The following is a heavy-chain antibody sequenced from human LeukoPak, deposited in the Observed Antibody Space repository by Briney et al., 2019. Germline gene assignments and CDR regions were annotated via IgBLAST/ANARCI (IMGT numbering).Heavy chain of an antibody. CDR2: IYSGGST. CDR3: ARVLIVDDYVWGSSYFDY. D-gene: IGHD3-16*01. V-gene: IGHV3-66*01. CDR1: GFTFSSYS. J-gene: IGHJ4*02. Sequence: GSLRLSCAASGFTFSSYSMNWVRQAPGKGLEWVSVIYSGGSTYYADSVKGRFTISRDNSKNTLYLQMNSLRAEDTAVYYCARVLIVDDYVWGSSYFDYWGQGTLVTVSS.